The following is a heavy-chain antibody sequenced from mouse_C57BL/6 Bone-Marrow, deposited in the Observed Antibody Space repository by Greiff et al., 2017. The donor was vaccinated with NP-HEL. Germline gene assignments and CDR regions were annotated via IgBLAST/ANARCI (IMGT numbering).Heavy chain of an antibody. CDR3: ARDWFAY. J-gene: IGHJ3*01. CDR1: GYTFTDYY. CDR2: INPNNGGT. V-gene: IGHV1-26*01. Sequence: EVKLQQSGPELVKPGASVKISCKASGYTFTDYYMNWVKQSHGKSLEWIGDINPNNGGTSYNQKFKGKATLTVDKSSSTAYMELRSLTSEYSAVYYCARDWFAYWGQGTLVTVSA.